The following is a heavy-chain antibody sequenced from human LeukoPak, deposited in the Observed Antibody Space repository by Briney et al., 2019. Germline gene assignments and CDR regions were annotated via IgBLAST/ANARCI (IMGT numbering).Heavy chain of an antibody. Sequence: PGGSLRLSCAASGFSFSSYGMYWVRQAPGKGLEWVAFIRYDGSNKYYADSVKGRFTISRDNSKNTLYLQMNSLRVEDTAVYYCARDRFSGSYPLDYWGQGTLVTVSS. CDR2: IRYDGSNK. D-gene: IGHD1-26*01. J-gene: IGHJ4*02. V-gene: IGHV3-30*02. CDR3: ARDRFSGSYPLDY. CDR1: GFSFSSYG.